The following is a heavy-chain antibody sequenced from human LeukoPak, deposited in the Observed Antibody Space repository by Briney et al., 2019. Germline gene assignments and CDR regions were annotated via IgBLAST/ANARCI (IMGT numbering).Heavy chain of an antibody. D-gene: IGHD5-12*01. CDR2: IYSGGST. CDR3: ATLARYALDI. Sequence: PGGSLRLSCAASGLTVSSKDMSWVRQAPGKGLEWVSVIYSGGSTYYADSVKGRFTISRDNSKNTLYLQMNSLRAEDTAVYYCATLARYALDIWGQGTMVTVSS. V-gene: IGHV3-53*01. J-gene: IGHJ3*02. CDR1: GLTVSSKD.